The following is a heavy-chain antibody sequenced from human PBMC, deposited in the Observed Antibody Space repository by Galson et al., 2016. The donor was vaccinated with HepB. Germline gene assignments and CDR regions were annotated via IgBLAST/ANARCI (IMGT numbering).Heavy chain of an antibody. J-gene: IGHJ6*02. Sequence: SLRLSCAASGFTFSSYGMHWVGQAPGKGREWAAVISYDGSNKYYADSVKGRFTISRDNSKNTLYLQMNSLRAEDTAVYYCAKDRSYGYFGTGGMDVWGQGTTVTVSS. CDR3: AKDRSYGYFGTGGMDV. CDR2: ISYDGSNK. V-gene: IGHV3-30*18. CDR1: GFTFSSYG. D-gene: IGHD5-18*01.